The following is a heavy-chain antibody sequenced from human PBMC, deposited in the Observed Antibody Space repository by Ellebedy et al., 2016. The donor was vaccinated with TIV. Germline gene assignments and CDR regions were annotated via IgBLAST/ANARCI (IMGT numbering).Heavy chain of an antibody. CDR1: GFTFDV. CDR3: VKGHRNSGWYE. Sequence: GGSLRLXXAASGFTFDVMSWVRQAPGKGLEWVSTISAGGGTTHYANSVKGRFTISRDNSKNTLFLQMTSLRGDDTAVYHCVKGHRNSGWYEWGQGALVTVSS. CDR2: ISAGGGTT. D-gene: IGHD6-19*01. V-gene: IGHV3-23*01. J-gene: IGHJ4*02.